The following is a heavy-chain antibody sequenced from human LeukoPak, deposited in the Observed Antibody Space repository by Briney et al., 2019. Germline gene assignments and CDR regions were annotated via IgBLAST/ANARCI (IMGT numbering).Heavy chain of an antibody. D-gene: IGHD3-3*01. CDR2: IYYSGST. V-gene: IGHV4-59*01. J-gene: IGHJ4*02. CDR3: AKGLSPDYDLDYDY. CDR1: GGSISSYY. Sequence: PSETLSLTCTVSGGSISSYYWSWIRQPPGKGLEWIGYIYYSGSTNYNPSLKSRVTISVDTSKNQFSLKLSSVTAADTAVYYCAKGLSPDYDLDYDYWGQGTLVTVSS.